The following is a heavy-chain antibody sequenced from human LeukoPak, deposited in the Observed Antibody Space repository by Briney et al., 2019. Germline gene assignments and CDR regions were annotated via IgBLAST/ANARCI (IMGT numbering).Heavy chain of an antibody. CDR1: GFSFGSYG. CDR3: ARGGYYYDAYDSVDY. Sequence: GGSLRLSCTASGFSFGSYGMHWVRQAPGKGLQWISYISVSSSTINYADSVRGRFTTSRDNAKNSLFLQLTSLRAEDTGFYYCARGGYYYDAYDSVDYWGQGTLVTVSS. CDR2: ISVSSSTI. J-gene: IGHJ4*02. D-gene: IGHD3-22*01. V-gene: IGHV3-48*01.